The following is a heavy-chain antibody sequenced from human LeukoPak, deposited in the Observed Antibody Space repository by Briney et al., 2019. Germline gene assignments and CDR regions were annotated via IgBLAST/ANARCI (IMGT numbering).Heavy chain of an antibody. Sequence: SETLSLTCTVSGGSISSGSYYWSWIRQPAGKGLEWIGRIYTSGSTNYNPSLKSRVTMSVDTSKNQFSLKLSSVTAADTAVYYCAREAPDIYFDYWGQGTLVTVSS. V-gene: IGHV4-61*02. CDR1: GGSISSGSYY. J-gene: IGHJ4*02. CDR3: AREAPDIYFDY. D-gene: IGHD1-14*01. CDR2: IYTSGST.